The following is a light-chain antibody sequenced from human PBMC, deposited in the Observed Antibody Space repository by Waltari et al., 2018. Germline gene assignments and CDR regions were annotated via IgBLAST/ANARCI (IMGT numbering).Light chain of an antibody. Sequence: SYELTQPPSESVSPGQPANIPCPGEALPRQYVYWYQQKSGQAPLFVIFKDTERPSGITERFSGSTSGTTVTLTISGVQAEDEAEYFCQSADDSGTYVVFGGGTRLTIL. V-gene: IGLV3-25*03. J-gene: IGLJ2*01. CDR1: ALPRQY. CDR3: QSADDSGTYVV. CDR2: KDT.